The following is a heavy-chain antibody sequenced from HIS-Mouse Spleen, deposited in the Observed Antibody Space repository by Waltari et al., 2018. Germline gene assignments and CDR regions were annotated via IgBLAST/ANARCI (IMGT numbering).Heavy chain of an antibody. Sequence: QVQLQQWGAGLLKPSETLSLTCAVYGGSFSGYYWSWIRQPPGTGLEWIGEINHSGSTNDNPSLKRRVTISVDTSKNQFSLKLGSVTGSDTAVYYCARVRTGDPSYWYFDLWGRGTLVTVSS. D-gene: IGHD7-27*01. CDR3: ARVRTGDPSYWYFDL. CDR1: GGSFSGYY. CDR2: INHSGST. J-gene: IGHJ2*01. V-gene: IGHV4-34*01.